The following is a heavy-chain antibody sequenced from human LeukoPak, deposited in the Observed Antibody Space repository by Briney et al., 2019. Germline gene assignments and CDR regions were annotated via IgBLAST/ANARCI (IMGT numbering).Heavy chain of an antibody. J-gene: IGHJ4*01. Sequence: SETLSLTCSVSGSSISSVYYWGWIRQPPGKGLEWIGEINHSGSTNYNPSLKSRVTISVDTSKNQFSLKLSSVTAADTAVYYCARVYNWNRRFDYWGQEPWSPSPQ. CDR3: ARVYNWNRRFDY. CDR1: GSSISSVYY. D-gene: IGHD1-20*01. V-gene: IGHV4-38-2*02. CDR2: INHSGST.